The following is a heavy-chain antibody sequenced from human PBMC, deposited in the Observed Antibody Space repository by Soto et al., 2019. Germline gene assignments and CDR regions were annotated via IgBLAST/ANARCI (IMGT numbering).Heavy chain of an antibody. J-gene: IGHJ4*02. Sequence: GGSLRLSCAASGFTFSAYAMSWVRQAPVKGLEWVSAITGSGAGTYYADSVRGRFTISRDNSKNTLYLQMNSLRAEDTAVYYCAKYTSGWDFDHWGQGTLVTVSS. CDR3: AKYTSGWDFDH. V-gene: IGHV3-23*01. CDR1: GFTFSAYA. CDR2: ITGSGAGT. D-gene: IGHD6-19*01.